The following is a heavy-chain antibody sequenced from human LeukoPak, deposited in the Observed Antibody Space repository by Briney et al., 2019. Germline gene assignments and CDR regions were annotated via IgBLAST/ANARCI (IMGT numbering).Heavy chain of an antibody. CDR2: ISSSSSYI. CDR1: GFTFSSYS. V-gene: IGHV3-21*01. J-gene: IGHJ4*02. Sequence: PGGSLRLSCAASGFTFSSYSMNWVRQAPGKRLEWVSSISSSSSYIYYADSVKGRFTISRDNAKNSLYLQMNSLRAEDTAVYYCARDRSTGYSSSWYGGYYFDYWGQGTLVTVSS. CDR3: ARDRSTGYSSSWYGGYYFDY. D-gene: IGHD6-13*01.